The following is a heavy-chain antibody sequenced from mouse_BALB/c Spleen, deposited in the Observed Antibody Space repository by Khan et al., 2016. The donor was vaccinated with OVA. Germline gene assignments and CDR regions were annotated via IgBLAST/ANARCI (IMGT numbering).Heavy chain of an antibody. CDR2: IWSDGST. J-gene: IGHJ4*01. D-gene: IGHD2-10*01. CDR3: ARQPYYPSYALDY. V-gene: IGHV2-6-1*01. CDR1: GFSLNSYG. Sequence: QMQLEESGPGLVAPSQSLSITCTISGFSLNSYGIHWVRQPPGKGLEWLVVIWSDGSTIYNSTLKSRLSITKDNSRSQVFLKMNSVQTDDTAMYYCARQPYYPSYALDYWGQVTSVTVSS.